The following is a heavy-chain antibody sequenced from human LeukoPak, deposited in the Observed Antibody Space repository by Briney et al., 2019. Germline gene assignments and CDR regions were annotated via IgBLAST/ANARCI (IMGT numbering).Heavy chain of an antibody. J-gene: IGHJ4*02. CDR3: ARSAAGTYG. CDR1: GFSFSSYS. Sequence: WGSLSLSCVASGFSFSSYSLNWVRQAPGKGLEWVSSISSSSSCKYYTDSVKGRFTISRDNAKNSLYLQMNSLRAEDTAVYYCARSAAGTYGWGQETLVTVSS. CDR2: ISSSSSCK. D-gene: IGHD6-19*01. V-gene: IGHV3-21*01.